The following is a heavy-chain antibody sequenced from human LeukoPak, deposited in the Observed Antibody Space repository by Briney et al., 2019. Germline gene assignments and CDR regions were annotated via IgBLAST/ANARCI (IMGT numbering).Heavy chain of an antibody. CDR3: ARRLAARPRIDY. CDR1: GGSFSGYN. CDR2: INHSGST. Sequence: KPSETLSLTCAVYGGSFSGYNWSWIRQPPGKGLEWIGDINHSGSTNYNPSLKSRVIISVDTSKNQFSLKLSSVTAADTAVYYCARRLAARPRIDYWGQGTLVTVSS. V-gene: IGHV4-34*01. D-gene: IGHD6-6*01. J-gene: IGHJ4*02.